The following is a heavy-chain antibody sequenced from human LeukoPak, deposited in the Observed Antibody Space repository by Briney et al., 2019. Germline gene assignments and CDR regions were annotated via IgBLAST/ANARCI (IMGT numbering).Heavy chain of an antibody. CDR3: ARGPLIYCSSTSCKEDGMDV. CDR1: GYTFTSYG. V-gene: IGHV1-18*01. D-gene: IGHD2-2*01. J-gene: IGHJ6*02. Sequence: ASVKVSFKASGYTFTSYGISWVRQAPGQGLEWMGWISAYNGNTNYAQKLQGRVTMTTDTSTSTAYMELGSLRSDDTAVYYCARGPLIYCSSTSCKEDGMDVWGQGTTVTVSS. CDR2: ISAYNGNT.